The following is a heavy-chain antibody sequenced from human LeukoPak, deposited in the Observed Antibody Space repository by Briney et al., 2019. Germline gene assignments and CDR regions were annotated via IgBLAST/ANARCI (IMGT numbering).Heavy chain of an antibody. CDR3: TTDPQKYDFWSGYYLNNWFDP. V-gene: IGHV3-15*01. Sequence: PGGSLRLSCAASGFTFSNAWMSWVRQAPGKGLEWDGRIKSKTDGGTIDYAAPVKGRFAISRDYSKNTLYLQMNSLKTEDTAVYYCTTDPQKYDFWSGYYLNNWFDPWGQGTLVTVSS. J-gene: IGHJ5*02. D-gene: IGHD3-3*01. CDR2: IKSKTDGGTI. CDR1: GFTFSNAW.